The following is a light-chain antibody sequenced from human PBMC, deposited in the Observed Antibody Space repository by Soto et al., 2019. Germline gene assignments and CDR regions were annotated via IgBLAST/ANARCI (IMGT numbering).Light chain of an antibody. CDR3: QQRSNWPPSIT. CDR1: QSVGSY. V-gene: IGKV3-11*01. J-gene: IGKJ5*01. Sequence: EIVLIQSPATLSLSPGERATLSCRASQSVGSYLAWYQQKPGQAPRLLIYDASNRAAGTPARFSGSGSGTDFTLTISSLEPEDFAVYYCQQRSNWPPSITFGQGTRLEI. CDR2: DAS.